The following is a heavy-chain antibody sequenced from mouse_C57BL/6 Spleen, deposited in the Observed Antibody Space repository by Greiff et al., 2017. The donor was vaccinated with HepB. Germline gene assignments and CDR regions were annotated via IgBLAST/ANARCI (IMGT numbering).Heavy chain of an antibody. V-gene: IGHV1-82*01. CDR1: GYAFSSSW. CDR2: IYPGDGDT. Sequence: VQLQQSGPELVKPGASVKISCKASGYAFSSSWMNWVKQRPGKGLEWIGRIYPGDGDTNYNGKFKGKAKLTADKSSSTAYMQLSSLTSEDSAVYFCSRSGPYYFDYWGQGTTLTVSS. J-gene: IGHJ2*01. CDR3: SRSGPYYFDY. D-gene: IGHD3-1*01.